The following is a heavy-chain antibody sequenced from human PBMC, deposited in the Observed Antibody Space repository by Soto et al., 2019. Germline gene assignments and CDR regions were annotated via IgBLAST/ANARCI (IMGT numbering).Heavy chain of an antibody. V-gene: IGHV4-30-4*01. Sequence: SETLSLTCSVSGDSISGGDYYWSWIRQPPGEALEWIGHIHYSGSTYYNASLKSRVTISVDTSKNQFSLKLSSVTAADTAVYYCARHGPGGSYSDYWGQGTLVTVSS. CDR2: IHYSGST. D-gene: IGHD1-26*01. CDR3: ARHGPGGSYSDY. CDR1: GDSISGGDYY. J-gene: IGHJ4*02.